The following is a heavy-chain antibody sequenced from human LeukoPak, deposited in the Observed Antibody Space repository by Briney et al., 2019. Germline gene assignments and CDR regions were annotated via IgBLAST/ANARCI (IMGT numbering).Heavy chain of an antibody. J-gene: IGHJ4*02. CDR1: GGSFSGYY. CDR3: ARSDTAMVNFDY. CDR2: INHSGST. D-gene: IGHD5-18*01. Sequence: SETLSLTCAVYGGSFSGYYWSWVRQPPGKGLEWIGEINHSGSTSYNPSLKSRVTISVDTSKNQFSLKLSSVTAADTAVYYCARSDTAMVNFDYWGQGTLVTVSS. V-gene: IGHV4-34*01.